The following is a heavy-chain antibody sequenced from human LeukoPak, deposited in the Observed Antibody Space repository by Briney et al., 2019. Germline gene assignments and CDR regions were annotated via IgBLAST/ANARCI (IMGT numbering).Heavy chain of an antibody. V-gene: IGHV2-5*02. CDR2: IYWDNDK. CDR1: EFSLNTSGVN. D-gene: IGHD6-13*01. J-gene: IGHJ4*02. Sequence: SGPTLVNLTQTLTLTCAFSEFSLNTSGVNVGWIRQPPGKALEWLALIYWDNDKRYSPSLKSRLTITKDTSKNQVVLTMTNMDPVDTATYYCAHSDSDTSSSWIYFDYWGQGTLVTVSS. CDR3: AHSDSDTSSSWIYFDY.